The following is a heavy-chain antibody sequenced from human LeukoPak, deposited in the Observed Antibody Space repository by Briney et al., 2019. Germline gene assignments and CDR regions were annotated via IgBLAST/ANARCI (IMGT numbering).Heavy chain of an antibody. Sequence: PSETLSLTCTVSGGSIRSGSYYWNWIRQPAGKGLEWIGRMYTSGTTNYNPSLKSRVTISVDTSKNQFSLKLSSVTAADTAVYYCARGIGRAVAAHFDYWGQGTLVTVSS. CDR2: MYTSGTT. J-gene: IGHJ4*02. V-gene: IGHV4-61*02. CDR3: ARGIGRAVAAHFDY. CDR1: GGSIRSGSYY. D-gene: IGHD6-19*01.